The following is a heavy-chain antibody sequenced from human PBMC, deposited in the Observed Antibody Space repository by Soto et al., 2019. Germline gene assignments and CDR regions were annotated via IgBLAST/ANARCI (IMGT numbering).Heavy chain of an antibody. D-gene: IGHD1-7*01. CDR2: ITSSGSSI. CDR1: GFTFSDYY. V-gene: IGHV3-11*04. CDR3: ATAGNYRFDY. J-gene: IGHJ4*02. Sequence: GGSLRLSCAASGFTFSDYYMSWIRQAPGKGLEWVSYITSSGSSIYYADSVKGRFTISRDNDKNSLYLQMNSLRADDTAIYYCATAGNYRFDYWGQGTLVTVSS.